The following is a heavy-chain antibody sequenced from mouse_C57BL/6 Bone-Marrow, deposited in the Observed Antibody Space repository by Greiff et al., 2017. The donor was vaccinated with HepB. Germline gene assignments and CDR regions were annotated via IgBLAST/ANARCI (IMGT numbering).Heavy chain of an antibody. J-gene: IGHJ4*01. V-gene: IGHV5-6*01. CDR2: ISSGGSYT. CDR1: GFTFSSYG. CDR3: ARRSYYDYDDAMDY. D-gene: IGHD2-4*01. Sequence: EVQLVESGGDLVKPGGSLKLSCAASGFTFSSYGMSWVRQTPDKRLEWVATISSGGSYTYYPDSVKGRFTISRDNAKNTLYLQMSSLKSEDTAMYYCARRSYYDYDDAMDYWGQGTSVTVSS.